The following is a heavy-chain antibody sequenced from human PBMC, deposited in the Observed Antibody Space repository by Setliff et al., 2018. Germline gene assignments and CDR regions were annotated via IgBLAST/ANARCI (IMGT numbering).Heavy chain of an antibody. CDR2: ISSSGYTI. CDR1: GFSFSNYW. V-gene: IGHV3-11*04. D-gene: IGHD3-22*01. J-gene: IGHJ1*01. CDR3: ARGKDYSDGSGYPIFQH. Sequence: GESLKISCAASGFSFSNYWMHWVRQVPGKGLVWVSRISSSGYTIYYANSVKGRFSISRDDALNSLFLEMNSLRVDDTAIYYCARGKDYSDGSGYPIFQHWGQGTPVTVSS.